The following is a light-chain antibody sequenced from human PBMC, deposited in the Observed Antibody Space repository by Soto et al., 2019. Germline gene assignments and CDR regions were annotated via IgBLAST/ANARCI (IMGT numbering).Light chain of an antibody. V-gene: IGKV3-20*01. CDR3: TQYGLLYT. J-gene: IGKJ2*01. CDR2: AAS. CDR1: QRIRSNY. Sequence: EIVLTQSPGTLSLSPGERATLSCRASQRIRSNYLAWYQQKPGQAPRLLIYAASNRATGIPHRFSGSGSGTDFTLNISRLEPEDVAVYYCTQYGLLYTFGQGTKLEIK.